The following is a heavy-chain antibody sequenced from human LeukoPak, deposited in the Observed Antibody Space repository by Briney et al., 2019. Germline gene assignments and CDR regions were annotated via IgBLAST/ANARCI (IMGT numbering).Heavy chain of an antibody. D-gene: IGHD6-13*01. Sequence: GGSLRVSCAASGFAFDDYAMHWVRQAPGKCLEWVSGISWNSGSIGYADSVKGRFTISRDNAKNSLYLQMNSLRAEDTALYYCAKDNSDSSSWHRYNWFDPWGQGTLVTVSS. V-gene: IGHV3-9*01. CDR1: GFAFDDYA. J-gene: IGHJ5*02. CDR2: ISWNSGSI. CDR3: AKDNSDSSSWHRYNWFDP.